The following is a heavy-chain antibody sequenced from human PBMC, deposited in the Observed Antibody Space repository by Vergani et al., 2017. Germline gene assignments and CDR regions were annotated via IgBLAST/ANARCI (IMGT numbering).Heavy chain of an antibody. CDR3: ARGMGDGYNFPYYYGMDV. Sequence: QVQLVQSGAEVKKPGASAKVSCKASGYTFTSYYMHWVRQAPGQGLEWMGIINPSGGSTSYAQKFQGRVTMTRDTSTSTVYMELSSLRSEDTAVYYCARGMGDGYNFPYYYGMDVWGQGTTVTVSS. J-gene: IGHJ6*02. CDR1: GYTFTSYY. D-gene: IGHD5-24*01. V-gene: IGHV1-46*01. CDR2: INPSGGST.